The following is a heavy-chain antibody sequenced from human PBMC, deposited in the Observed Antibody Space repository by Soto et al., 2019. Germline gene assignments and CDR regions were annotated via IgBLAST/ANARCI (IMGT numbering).Heavy chain of an antibody. Sequence: EWVAVISYNGSNQYYADSVKCRFTISRDNSKNTLYLQMNNLRAEDTAVYYCAKFLFRRPTVGYCCSTSCYSVDYWGQGT. J-gene: IGHJ4*02. V-gene: IGHV3-30*18. D-gene: IGHD2-2*01. CDR3: AKFLFRRPTVGYCCSTSCYSVDY. CDR2: ISYNGSNQ.